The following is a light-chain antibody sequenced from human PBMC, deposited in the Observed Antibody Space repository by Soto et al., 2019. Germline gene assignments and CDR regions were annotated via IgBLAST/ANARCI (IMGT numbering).Light chain of an antibody. CDR1: QSISSW. CDR3: QQYNSYSGDT. Sequence: DIPMTQSPSTLSASVGDRVTITCRASQSISSWLAWYQQKPGKAPKLLIYKASSLESGVPSRFSGSGSGTEFTLTISSLQPDDFATYYCQQYNSYSGDTFGGGTKVEIK. V-gene: IGKV1-5*03. CDR2: KAS. J-gene: IGKJ4*01.